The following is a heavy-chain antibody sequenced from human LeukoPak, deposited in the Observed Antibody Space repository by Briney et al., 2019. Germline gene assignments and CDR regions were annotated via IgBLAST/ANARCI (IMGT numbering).Heavy chain of an antibody. CDR3: ARLDSIRNALPPLLIGYHHPMDA. D-gene: IGHD6-25*01. CDR2: IYAGDSDT. CDR1: GYFFTNLW. V-gene: IGHV5-51*01. Sequence: GESLKISCKGAGYFFTNLWIACVRQMPDKGLEWMGMIYAGDSDTTYSPSFQGRVTISVDTSTSTAYPQGGLLRTSPPSLYYCARLDSIRNALPPLLIGYHHPMDAWGTGTTVTVSS. J-gene: IGHJ6*03.